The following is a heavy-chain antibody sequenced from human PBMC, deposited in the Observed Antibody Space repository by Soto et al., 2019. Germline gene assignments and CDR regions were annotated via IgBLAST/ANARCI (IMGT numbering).Heavy chain of an antibody. CDR2: IYYSGST. V-gene: IGHV4-59*08. J-gene: IGHJ5*02. Sequence: QVQLQESGPGLVKPSETLSLTCTVSGGSINNYYWSWIRQPPGKGLEWIGYIYYSGSTSYNPSLKSRVTISVDTSKNQFSLKLSSVIAADTAVYYCARLGDDYQSLDTWGQGTLVTVSS. D-gene: IGHD3-16*01. CDR3: ARLGDDYQSLDT. CDR1: GGSINNYY.